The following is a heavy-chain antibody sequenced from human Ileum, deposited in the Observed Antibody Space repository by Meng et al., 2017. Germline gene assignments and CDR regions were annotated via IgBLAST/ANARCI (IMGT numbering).Heavy chain of an antibody. CDR3: TREDY. J-gene: IGHJ4*02. V-gene: IGHV1-2*02. CDR2: ITSNTGGT. Sequence: QVQLEQSGAEVKKPGASVQVSCKASGYTFTGYYIHWVRPAPGQGLEWMCWITSNTGGTHYAQKVPGRVSVTRETSISTVHMELSGLTSDDTAIYYCTREDYWGQGTLVTGSS. CDR1: GYTFTGYY.